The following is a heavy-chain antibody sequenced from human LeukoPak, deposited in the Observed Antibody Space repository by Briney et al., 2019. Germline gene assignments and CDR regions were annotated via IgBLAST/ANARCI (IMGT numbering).Heavy chain of an antibody. Sequence: SETLSLTCTVSGGSISSDYWSWIRQPAGKGLEWIGRIYTSGSTNYNPSLKSRVTMSVDTSRNQFSLKLNSVTAADTAVYYCARDYDVLTAYPPTQLFAPWGQGTLVTVSS. CDR3: ARDYDVLTAYPPTQLFAP. CDR1: GGSISSDY. CDR2: IYTSGST. J-gene: IGHJ5*02. V-gene: IGHV4-4*07. D-gene: IGHD3-9*01.